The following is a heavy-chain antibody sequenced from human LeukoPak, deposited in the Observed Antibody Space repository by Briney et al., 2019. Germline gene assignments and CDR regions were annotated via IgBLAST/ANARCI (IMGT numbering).Heavy chain of an antibody. V-gene: IGHV1-24*01. D-gene: IGHD6-19*01. CDR2: FDPEDGET. CDR1: GYTLTELS. J-gene: IGHJ4*02. CDR3: ATLSSGWSYAMLNFDN. Sequence: ASVKVSCQVTGYTLTELSMHWVRQAPGKGLDWMGGFDPEDGETIYAQKFQGRVTMTEDTSADTAYMELSSLRSEDTAVYYCATLSSGWSYAMLNFDNWGQGTLVTVSS.